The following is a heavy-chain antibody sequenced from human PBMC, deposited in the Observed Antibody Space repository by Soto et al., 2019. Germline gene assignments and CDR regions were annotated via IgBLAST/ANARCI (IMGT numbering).Heavy chain of an antibody. Sequence: PGGSLRLFCAASGFTFNSYGMHWVRQGPGNGLEWVAFISYDSTKTYYADSVKGRFTISRDNSNSALYVQMNSLTGEDTAVYYCARTRSAWSDFHYYSLDVWRQVTTVTV. CDR1: GFTFNSYG. CDR2: ISYDSTKT. D-gene: IGHD1-26*01. J-gene: IGHJ6*02. V-gene: IGHV3-30*03. CDR3: ARTRSAWSDFHYYSLDV.